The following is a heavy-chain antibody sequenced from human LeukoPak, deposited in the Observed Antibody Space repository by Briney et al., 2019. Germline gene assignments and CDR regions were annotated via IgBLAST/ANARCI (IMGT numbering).Heavy chain of an antibody. J-gene: IGHJ4*02. CDR1: GGSFSGYY. V-gene: IGHV4-34*01. CDR3: ARSPPYDFWSGYYIGYYFDY. CDR2: INHSGST. Sequence: SETLSFTCAVYGGSFSGYYWSWIRQPPGKGLEWIGEINHSGSTNYNPSLKSRVTISVDTSKNQFSLKLSSVTAADTAVYYCARSPPYDFWSGYYIGYYFDYWGQGTQVTVSS. D-gene: IGHD3-3*01.